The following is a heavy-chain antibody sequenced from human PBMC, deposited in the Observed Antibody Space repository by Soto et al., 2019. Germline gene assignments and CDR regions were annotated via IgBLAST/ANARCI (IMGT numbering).Heavy chain of an antibody. D-gene: IGHD6-19*01. J-gene: IGHJ6*04. CDR3: ARDYSSGWRHVTYQYGMGV. V-gene: IGHV3-48*03. Sequence: GSIEIASAASRLTVYSSEMNWFRKNKGKGLEWVSYISSSGSTIYYADSVKGRFTNSRDNAKNSLYLQMNSLRAEDTAVYYCARDYSSGWRHVTYQYGMGVWGKGTTVTVFS. CDR2: ISSSGSTI. CDR1: RLTVYSSE.